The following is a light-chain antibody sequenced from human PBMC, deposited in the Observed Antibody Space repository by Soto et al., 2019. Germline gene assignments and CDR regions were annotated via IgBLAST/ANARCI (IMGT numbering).Light chain of an antibody. Sequence: DIQMTQSPSSLSASVGDRVTITCQASQDISNYLNWYQQKPGKAPKLLIYDASNLETGVPSRFSGSGSGTDFTFTISSLQPEDIATYYCQPYDNLPPSTFGQGTKLEIK. CDR2: DAS. V-gene: IGKV1-33*01. CDR3: QPYDNLPPST. CDR1: QDISNY. J-gene: IGKJ2*01.